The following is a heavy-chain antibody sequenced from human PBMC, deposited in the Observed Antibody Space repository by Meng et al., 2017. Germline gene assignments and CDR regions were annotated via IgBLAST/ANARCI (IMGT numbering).Heavy chain of an antibody. J-gene: IGHJ4*02. CDR2: INHSGST. Sequence: QVLLQQGGAGLLKPSATLPRTCVVSGGSFSDYYWSWIRQPPGKGLEWIGEINHSGSTNYNPSLESRATISVDTSQNNLSLKLSSVTAADSAVYYCARGPTTMAHDFDYWGQGTLVTVSS. V-gene: IGHV4-34*01. CDR1: GGSFSDYY. CDR3: ARGPTTMAHDFDY. D-gene: IGHD4-11*01.